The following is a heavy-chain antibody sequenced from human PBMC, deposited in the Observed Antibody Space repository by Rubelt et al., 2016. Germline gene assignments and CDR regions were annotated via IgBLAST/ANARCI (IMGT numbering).Heavy chain of an antibody. CDR3: ARGTGGYSYGAGY. D-gene: IGHD5-18*01. Sequence: QVQLQESGPGLVKPSGTLSLTCAVSGGSISSSNWWGWVRQPPGKGLEWIGEIYHSGSTNYNPSLKSRVTISGDKSKNQFSLKLSSVTAADTAVYYCARGTGGYSYGAGYWGQGTLVTVSS. CDR2: IYHSGST. V-gene: IGHV4-4*02. J-gene: IGHJ4*02. CDR1: GGSISSSNW.